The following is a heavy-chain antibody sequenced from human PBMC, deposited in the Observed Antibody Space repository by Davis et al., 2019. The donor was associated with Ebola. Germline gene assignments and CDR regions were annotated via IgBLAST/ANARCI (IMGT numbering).Heavy chain of an antibody. CDR2: VSGSGGTI. J-gene: IGHJ4*02. V-gene: IGHV3-23*01. CDR1: GLTVSSYA. CDR3: AKDSRRFDY. Sequence: GGSLRLSCAASGLTVSSYAMSWVRQAPGKGREWVAAVSGSGGTIYYADSVKGRFTISRDNSKNTLYLQMNSLKAEDTAVYYCAKDSRRFDYWGQGTLVTASS.